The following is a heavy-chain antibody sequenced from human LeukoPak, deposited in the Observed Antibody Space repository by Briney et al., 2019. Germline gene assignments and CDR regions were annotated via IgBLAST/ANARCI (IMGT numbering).Heavy chain of an antibody. J-gene: IGHJ4*02. Sequence: PGTSLRLSCATSGFTFNNYPIHWVRQAPGKGLEWVAVIGYDGRFKFHSDSVKGRFTISRDDSKNTLYLQMNSLRPEDTAVYYCARDPRKGSPDYFDYWGQGTLVTVST. D-gene: IGHD3-10*01. CDR1: GFTFNNYP. CDR3: ARDPRKGSPDYFDY. CDR2: IGYDGRFK. V-gene: IGHV3-30*04.